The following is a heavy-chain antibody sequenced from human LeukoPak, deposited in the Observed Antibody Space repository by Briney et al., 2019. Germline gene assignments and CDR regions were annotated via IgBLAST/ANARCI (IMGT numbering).Heavy chain of an antibody. CDR2: FYSPGT. V-gene: IGHV4-61*02. D-gene: IGHD3-10*01. J-gene: IGHJ4*02. CDR1: AGSISSGDYY. CDR3: ARDTGYFGSGGFDQ. Sequence: PSETLSLTCTVSAGSISSGDYYWSWIRQPAGKGLEWIGRFYSPGTNYNYNPSLKSRVTISIDTSKNQVSLKLTSVTAADTAVYYCARDTGYFGSGGFDQWGQGTLVTVSS.